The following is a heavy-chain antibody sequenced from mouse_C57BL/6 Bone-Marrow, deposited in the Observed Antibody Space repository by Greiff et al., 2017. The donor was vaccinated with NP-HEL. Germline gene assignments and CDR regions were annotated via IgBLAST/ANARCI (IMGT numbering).Heavy chain of an antibody. CDR2: ISDGGSYT. Sequence: EVQVVESGGGLVKPGGSLKLSCAASGFTFSSYAMSWVRQTPEKRLEWVATISDGGSYTYYPDNVKGRFTISRDNAKNNLYLQMSHLKSEDTAMYYCARDGTTVVARAAYWGQGTLVTVSA. D-gene: IGHD1-1*01. CDR3: ARDGTTVVARAAY. J-gene: IGHJ3*01. CDR1: GFTFSSYA. V-gene: IGHV5-4*01.